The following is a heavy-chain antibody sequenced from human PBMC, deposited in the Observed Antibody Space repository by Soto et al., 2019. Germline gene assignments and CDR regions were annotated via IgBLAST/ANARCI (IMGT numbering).Heavy chain of an antibody. CDR3: ASRGSSTSLNFDY. CDR2: NYDSGSN. Sequence: QVQLQESGPGLVKPSGTLSLTCAVSSGSISSSNWWSWVRQPPGKGLEWIGENYDSGSNNYNPSLTSRVTRSVDKSKNQFSLKLSSVTAADTAVYYCASRGSSTSLNFDYWGQGTLVTVSS. V-gene: IGHV4-4*02. CDR1: SGSISSSNW. J-gene: IGHJ4*02. D-gene: IGHD2-2*01.